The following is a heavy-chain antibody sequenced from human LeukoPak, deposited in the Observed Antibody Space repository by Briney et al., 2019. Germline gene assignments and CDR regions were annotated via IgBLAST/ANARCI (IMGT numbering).Heavy chain of an antibody. D-gene: IGHD3-3*01. CDR1: GFTFSDYY. V-gene: IGHV3-11*04. Sequence: GGSLRLSCAASGFTFSDYYMSWIRQAPGKGLEWVSYISSSGSTIYYADSVKGRFTISRDNAKNSLYLQMNSLRAEDTAVYYCARERRDFWSGYYYHDAFDIWGQGTMVTVSS. J-gene: IGHJ3*02. CDR2: ISSSGSTI. CDR3: ARERRDFWSGYYYHDAFDI.